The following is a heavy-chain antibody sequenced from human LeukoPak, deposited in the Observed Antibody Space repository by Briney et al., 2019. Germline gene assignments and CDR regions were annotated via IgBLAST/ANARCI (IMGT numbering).Heavy chain of an antibody. CDR2: INHSGST. Sequence: SETLSLTCTVYGGSFSGYYWSWIRQPPGKGLEWIGEINHSGSTNYNPSLKRRVTISVDTSKNQFSLKLSSVTAADTAVYYCARGLVAVAGTYYYYYGMDVWGQGTTVTVSS. J-gene: IGHJ6*02. CDR1: GGSFSGYY. CDR3: ARGLVAVAGTYYYYYGMDV. D-gene: IGHD6-19*01. V-gene: IGHV4-34*01.